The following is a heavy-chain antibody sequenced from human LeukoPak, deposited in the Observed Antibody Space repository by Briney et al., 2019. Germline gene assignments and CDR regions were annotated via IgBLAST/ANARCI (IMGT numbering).Heavy chain of an antibody. V-gene: IGHV1-18*01. CDR2: ICAYNGNT. CDR1: GYTFTSYG. CDR3: ARVDTALDY. J-gene: IGHJ4*02. D-gene: IGHD5-18*01. Sequence: ATVKLSCTASGYTFTSYGISWVRQAPGQGLEWMGWICAYNGNTNNAQKLQGRVTMTTDTSTSTAYMQLRSLTSHNTVEYYAARVDTALDYWGQGTLVTVSS.